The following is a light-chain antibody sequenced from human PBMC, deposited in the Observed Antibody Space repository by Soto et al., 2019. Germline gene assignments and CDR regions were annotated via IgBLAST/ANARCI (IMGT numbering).Light chain of an antibody. Sequence: IVLTQSPATLALSPGERATLSCRASQSVTKNYLAWFQQEPGQAPRLLIYGASNRATGIPDRFSGSGSGTDFTLTISRLEPEDFVVYYCQQYGGLPRTFGQGTKVDIK. CDR2: GAS. CDR3: QQYGGLPRT. CDR1: QSVTKNY. V-gene: IGKV3-20*01. J-gene: IGKJ1*01.